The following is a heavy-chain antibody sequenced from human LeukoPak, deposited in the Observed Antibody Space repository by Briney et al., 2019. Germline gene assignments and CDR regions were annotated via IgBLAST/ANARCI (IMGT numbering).Heavy chain of an antibody. CDR3: ARHSIVVVPAAPEFYFDY. J-gene: IGHJ4*02. CDR2: IYTSGST. CDR1: GGSISSYY. V-gene: IGHV4-4*09. Sequence: SETLSLTCTVSGGSISSYYWSWIWQPPGKGLEWIGYIYTSGSTNYNTSLKSRVTIAVDTSKHQFSLKLSSVTAADTAVYYCARHSIVVVPAAPEFYFDYWGQGTLVTVSS. D-gene: IGHD2-2*01.